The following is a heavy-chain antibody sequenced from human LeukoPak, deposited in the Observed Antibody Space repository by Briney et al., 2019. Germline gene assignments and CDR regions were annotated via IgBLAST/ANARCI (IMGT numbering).Heavy chain of an antibody. CDR3: ARGYSYGFWATDY. V-gene: IGHV1-69*13. J-gene: IGHJ4*02. CDR2: IIPIFGTA. D-gene: IGHD5-18*01. Sequence: GASVKVPCKASGGTFSSYAISWVRQAPGQGLEWMGGIIPIFGTANYAQKFQGRVTITADESTSTAYMELSSLRSEDTAVYYCARGYSYGFWATDYWGQGTLVTVSS. CDR1: GGTFSSYA.